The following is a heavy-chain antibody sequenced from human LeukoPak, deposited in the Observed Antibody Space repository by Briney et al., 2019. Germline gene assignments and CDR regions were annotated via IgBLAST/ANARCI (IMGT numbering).Heavy chain of an antibody. CDR1: GFTFSDYY. CDR2: ISSSGSTI. V-gene: IGHV3-11*04. J-gene: IGHJ5*02. Sequence: GGSLRLSCAASGFTFSDYYMSWIRQAPGKGLEWVSYISSSGSTIYYADSVKGRLTISRDNAKNSLYLQMNSLRAEDTAVYYCARVMGEVDTAMLTNWFDPWGQGTLVTASS. D-gene: IGHD5-18*01. CDR3: ARVMGEVDTAMLTNWFDP.